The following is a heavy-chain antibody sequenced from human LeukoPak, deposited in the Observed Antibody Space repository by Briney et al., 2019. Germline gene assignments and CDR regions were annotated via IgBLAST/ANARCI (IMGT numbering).Heavy chain of an antibody. Sequence: GGSLRLSCAASGFTVSSNYMSWVRQAPGKRLEWVSVIYSGGSTYYADSVKGRFTISRDNSKNTLYLQMNSLRAEDTAVYYCASGRGRPPHYYYYMDVWGKRTTVTVSS. D-gene: IGHD3-16*01. CDR2: IYSGGST. CDR1: GFTVSSNY. V-gene: IGHV3-53*01. J-gene: IGHJ6*03. CDR3: ASGRGRPPHYYYYMDV.